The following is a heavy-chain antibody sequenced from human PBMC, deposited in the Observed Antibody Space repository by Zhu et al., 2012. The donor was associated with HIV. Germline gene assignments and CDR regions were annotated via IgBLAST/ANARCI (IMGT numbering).Heavy chain of an antibody. D-gene: IGHD3-22*01. CDR1: GFTFSSYA. Sequence: EVQLLESGGGLVQPGGSLRLSCAASGFTFSSYAMGWVRQAPGKGLEWVSAISGSGGSTYYADSVKGRFTISRDNSKNTLYLQMNSLRAEDTAVYYCAKDHYYDSSGYLLYYWGQGTLVTVSS. V-gene: IGHV3-23*01. CDR2: ISGSGGST. CDR3: AKDHYYDSSGYLLYY. J-gene: IGHJ4*02.